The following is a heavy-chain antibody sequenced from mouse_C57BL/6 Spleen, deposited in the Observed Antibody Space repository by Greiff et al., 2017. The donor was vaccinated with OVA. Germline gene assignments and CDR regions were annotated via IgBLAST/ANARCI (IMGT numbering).Heavy chain of an antibody. V-gene: IGHV1-82*01. CDR2: IYPGDGDT. Sequence: VKLQESGPELVKPGASVKISCKASGYAFSSSWMNWVKQRPGKGLEWIGRIYPGDGDTNYNGKFKGKATLTADKSSSTAYMQLSSLTSEDSAVYFCAREIYYDYDKGDYYAMDYWGQGTSVTVSS. D-gene: IGHD2-4*01. CDR3: AREIYYDYDKGDYYAMDY. J-gene: IGHJ4*01. CDR1: GYAFSSSW.